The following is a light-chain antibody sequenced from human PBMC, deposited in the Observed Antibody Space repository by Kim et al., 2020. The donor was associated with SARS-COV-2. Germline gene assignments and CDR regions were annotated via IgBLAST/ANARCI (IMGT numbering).Light chain of an antibody. CDR2: EAS. J-gene: IGKJ2*01. CDR1: QSIRTW. Sequence: DIQMTQSPSTLSASVGDRVTITCRASQSIRTWLAWYQQKPGKAPNLLMYEASSLESGVPSRFSGSGSGTEFTLTINSLQANDFATYYCQQYKDYPYTFGQGTKLEI. V-gene: IGKV1-5*03. CDR3: QQYKDYPYT.